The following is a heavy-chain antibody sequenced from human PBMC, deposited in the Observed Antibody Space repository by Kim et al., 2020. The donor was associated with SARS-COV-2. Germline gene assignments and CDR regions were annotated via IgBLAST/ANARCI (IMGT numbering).Heavy chain of an antibody. V-gene: IGHV3-33*01. J-gene: IGHJ3*02. CDR3: ARYSGASINAFDI. CDR2: ISYDGNLE. Sequence: GGSLRLSCAASGFTLTFSNYGMHWVRQAPGKGLEWVAVISYDGNLEYYADSVKGRFTIFRDTSKNTLYLQMNSLGAEDTAVYYCARYSGASINAFDIWGQGTVVTVSS. CDR1: GFTLTFSNYG. D-gene: IGHD1-26*01.